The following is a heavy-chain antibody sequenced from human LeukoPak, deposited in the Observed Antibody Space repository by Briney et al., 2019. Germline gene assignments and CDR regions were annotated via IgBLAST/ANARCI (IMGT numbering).Heavy chain of an antibody. CDR3: ARDSDEAYDFWSGYSAHFDY. CDR2: IKQDGSEK. J-gene: IGHJ4*02. D-gene: IGHD3-3*01. Sequence: PGGSLRLSCAASGFTFSDYYMSWIRQAPGKGLEWVANIKQDGSEKYYVDSVKGRFTISRDNAKNSPYLQMNSLRAEDTAVYYCARDSDEAYDFWSGYSAHFDYWGQGTLVTVSS. CDR1: GFTFSDYY. V-gene: IGHV3-7*01.